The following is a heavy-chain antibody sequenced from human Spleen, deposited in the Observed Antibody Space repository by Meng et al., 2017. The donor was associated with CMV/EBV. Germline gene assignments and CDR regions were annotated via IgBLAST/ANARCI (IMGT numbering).Heavy chain of an antibody. CDR1: GFTFRNYW. Sequence: GGSLRLSCAASGFTFRNYWMSWVRQAPGKGLEWVANIKQDGSEEYYVDSVKGRFTISRDNAKNSLYLQINSLRGEDTAVYYCTTDITALNYYDSSGYYYRFDYWGQGTLVTVSS. CDR2: IKQDGSEE. CDR3: TTDITALNYYDSSGYYYRFDY. J-gene: IGHJ4*02. V-gene: IGHV3-7*03. D-gene: IGHD3-22*01.